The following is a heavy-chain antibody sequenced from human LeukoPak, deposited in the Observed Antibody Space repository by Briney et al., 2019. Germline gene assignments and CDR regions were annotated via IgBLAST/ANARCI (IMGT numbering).Heavy chain of an antibody. CDR1: GFTFSRSW. D-gene: IGHD1-26*01. CDR2: INSDGSRI. Sequence: PGGSLRLSCAASGFTFSRSWMHWVRQAPGKGLVWVSRINSDGSRISYADFVKGRFTISRDNAKNTLYLQMNSLRAEDTAVYYCAREPQPGGLQYGMDVWGQGTTVTVSS. CDR3: AREPQPGGLQYGMDV. J-gene: IGHJ6*02. V-gene: IGHV3-74*01.